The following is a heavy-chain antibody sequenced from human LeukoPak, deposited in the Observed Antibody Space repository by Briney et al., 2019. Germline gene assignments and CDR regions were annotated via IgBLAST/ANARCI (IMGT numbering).Heavy chain of an antibody. CDR3: ARAYADEVNTFDY. CDR1: GYTFTSYD. D-gene: IGHD2/OR15-2a*01. V-gene: IGHV1-8*01. J-gene: IGHJ4*02. CDR2: MNPNSGNT. Sequence: ASVKVSCKASGYTFTSYDINWVRQATGQGLEWMGWMNPNSGNTGYAQKFQGRLTMTRDTSTRTVYMELSSLRSEDTAVYYCARAYADEVNTFDYWGQGTLVTVSS.